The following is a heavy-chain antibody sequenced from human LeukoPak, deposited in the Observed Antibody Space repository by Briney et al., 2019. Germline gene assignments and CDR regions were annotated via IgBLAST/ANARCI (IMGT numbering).Heavy chain of an antibody. Sequence: GGSLRLSCAASRIIVSSNYMTWVRHSPGKGLEWVSVIYSGGSTYYADSVKGRFTISRDNSKNTLFLQMNSLRAEDTAVYYCARDRGWFDPWGQGTLVTVSS. J-gene: IGHJ5*02. CDR3: ARDRGWFDP. V-gene: IGHV3-66*01. CDR2: IYSGGST. CDR1: RIIVSSNY.